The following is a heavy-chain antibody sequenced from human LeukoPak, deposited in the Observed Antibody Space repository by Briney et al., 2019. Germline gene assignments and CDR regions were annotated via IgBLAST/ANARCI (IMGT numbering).Heavy chain of an antibody. CDR3: ARPPYYDSSGYGAFDI. CDR1: GGSIRSSSYY. V-gene: IGHV4-39*01. CDR2: LYYSGST. Sequence: SETLSLTCTVSGGSIRSSSYYWGWIRPPPGKGLEWIGSLYYSGSTYYNPSLKSRVTISVDTSKNQFSLKLSSVTAADTAVYYCARPPYYDSSGYGAFDIWGQGTMVTVSS. J-gene: IGHJ3*02. D-gene: IGHD3-22*01.